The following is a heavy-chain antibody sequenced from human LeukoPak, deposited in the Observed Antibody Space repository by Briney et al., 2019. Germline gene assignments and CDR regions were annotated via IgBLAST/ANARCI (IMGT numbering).Heavy chain of an antibody. CDR2: ISAYNGNT. CDR1: GYTFTSYG. Sequence: ASVKVSCKASGYTFTSYGISWVRQAPGQGLEWMGWISAYNGNTNYAQKLQGRVTMTTDTSTSTAYMELRSLRSDDTAVYYCARVPLDWRDIVATIGPFYFDYWGQGTLVTVSS. CDR3: ARVPLDWRDIVATIGPFYFDY. V-gene: IGHV1-18*01. J-gene: IGHJ4*02. D-gene: IGHD5-12*01.